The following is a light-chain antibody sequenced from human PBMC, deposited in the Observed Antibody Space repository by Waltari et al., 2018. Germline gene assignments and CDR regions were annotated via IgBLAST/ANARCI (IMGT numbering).Light chain of an antibody. CDR2: ADS. CDR3: QSYDSDRSWV. Sequence: FILTQPHSVSESPGKTVTISCTGSGGSFAFNYVQWTQQRPDRAPTTVIYADSQGPSGVPDRFSGSIDSSSNSASLTISGLRTEDEADYYCQSYDSDRSWVFGGGTHLTVL. J-gene: IGLJ3*02. V-gene: IGLV6-57*02. CDR1: GGSFAFNY.